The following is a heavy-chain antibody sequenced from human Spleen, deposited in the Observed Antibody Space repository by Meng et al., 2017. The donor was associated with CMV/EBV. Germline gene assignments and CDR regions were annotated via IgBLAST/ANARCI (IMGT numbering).Heavy chain of an antibody. CDR1: GFTFSASY. Sequence: GESLKISCTASGFTFSASYMTWVRQAPGKGLEWVSSISGGGSYTYDADSVRGRFTISRDNAQNSLYLQMSSLRVEDTAVYYCARSAPSTGYPIDSWGLGSLVTVSS. D-gene: IGHD3-9*01. V-gene: IGHV3-21*01. CDR2: ISGGGSYT. J-gene: IGHJ4*02. CDR3: ARSAPSTGYPIDS.